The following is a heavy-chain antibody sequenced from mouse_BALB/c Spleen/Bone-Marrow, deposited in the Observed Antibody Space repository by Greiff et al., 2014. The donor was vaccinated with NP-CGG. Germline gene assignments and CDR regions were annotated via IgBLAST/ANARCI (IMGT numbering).Heavy chain of an antibody. V-gene: IGHV4-1*02. J-gene: IGHJ4*01. Sequence: LVESGGSLKLSCAASGFDFSRFWMTWVRQAPGKGLEWIGEINPDSITINYTPSLKDKFIISRDNAKNTLYLQMGKVRSEDTALYYCARLHYYGYVAYWGQGTSVTVSS. CDR3: ARLHYYGYVAY. D-gene: IGHD1-2*01. CDR2: INPDSITI. CDR1: GFDFSRFW.